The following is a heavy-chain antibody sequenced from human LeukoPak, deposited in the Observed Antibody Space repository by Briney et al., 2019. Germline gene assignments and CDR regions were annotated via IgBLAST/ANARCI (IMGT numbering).Heavy chain of an antibody. CDR2: INNDGRSK. V-gene: IGHV3-74*01. CDR3: ARAEDSNGCFFDH. Sequence: GGSLRLSCTVSGFIFSSYWMHWVRQAPGKGLVWVSRINNDGRSKYYADSVKGRFTISRDNAKNTLYLQMNDLRAEETAVYYCARAEDSNGCFFDHWGHGVLVTASS. CDR1: GFIFSSYW. J-gene: IGHJ4*01. D-gene: IGHD3-22*01.